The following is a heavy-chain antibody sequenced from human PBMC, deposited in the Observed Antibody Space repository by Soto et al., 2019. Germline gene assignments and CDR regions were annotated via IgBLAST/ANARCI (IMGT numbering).Heavy chain of an antibody. CDR2: IIPIFGTA. CDR1: GGTFSSYA. J-gene: IGHJ6*02. Sequence: QVQLVQSGAEVKKPGSSVKVSCKASGGTFSSYAISWVRQAPGQGLEWMGGIIPIFGTANYAQKFQVRVTITADEATSTAYREMSSLRSEDTAVYYCARDKVIAARRVWPRLGMDVWGQETTVTVSS. V-gene: IGHV1-69*01. D-gene: IGHD6-6*01. CDR3: ARDKVIAARRVWPRLGMDV.